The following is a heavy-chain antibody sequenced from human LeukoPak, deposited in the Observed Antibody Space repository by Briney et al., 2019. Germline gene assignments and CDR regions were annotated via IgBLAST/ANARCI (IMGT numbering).Heavy chain of an antibody. Sequence: PGGSLRLSCAASGFTFSGYWMSWVRQAPGKGLEWVANIKQDGTEKDYVDSVKGRFIISRDNAKNSLYLQMNSLRAEDTAVYYCARDRVYGDYASDHYYYYMDVWGKGTTVTVSS. D-gene: IGHD4-17*01. CDR3: ARDRVYGDYASDHYYYYMDV. CDR1: GFTFSGYW. CDR2: IKQDGTEK. V-gene: IGHV3-7*01. J-gene: IGHJ6*03.